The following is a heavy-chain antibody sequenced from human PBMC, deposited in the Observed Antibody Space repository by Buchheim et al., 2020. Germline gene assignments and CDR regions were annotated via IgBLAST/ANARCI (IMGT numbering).Heavy chain of an antibody. CDR2: IYYSGST. D-gene: IGHD3-22*01. J-gene: IGHJ4*02. CDR1: GGSISSSSYY. CDR3: ARVKYYYDSSGYYVFDY. Sequence: QLQLQESGPGLVKPSETLSLTCTVSGGSISSSSYYWGWIRQPPGKGLEWIGSIYYSGSTYYNPSLKSRATISVDTSKNQFSLKLSSVTAADTAVYYCARVKYYYDSSGYYVFDYWGQGTL. V-gene: IGHV4-39*07.